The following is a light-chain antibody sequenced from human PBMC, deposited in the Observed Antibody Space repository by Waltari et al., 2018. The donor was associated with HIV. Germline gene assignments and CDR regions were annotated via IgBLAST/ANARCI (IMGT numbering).Light chain of an antibody. Sequence: EVVLTQSPDLHSVTPNEKVTITCRASKSIGDSLHWYQQKPDQSPKLLFKFASQSISGVPSRFSGSGSGTDFTLTINSLEAEDAATYYCHQTGSLPLTFGVGTKVEIK. V-gene: IGKV6-21*02. CDR1: KSIGDS. CDR3: HQTGSLPLT. J-gene: IGKJ4*01. CDR2: FAS.